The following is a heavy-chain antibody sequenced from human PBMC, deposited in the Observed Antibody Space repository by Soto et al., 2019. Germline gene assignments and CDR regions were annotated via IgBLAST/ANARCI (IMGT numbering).Heavy chain of an antibody. CDR1: GGSISSYY. D-gene: IGHD2-2*01. CDR3: ARDRIVVVPAAMKPYYYYGMDV. V-gene: IGHV4-59*01. J-gene: IGHJ6*02. CDR2: IYYSGST. Sequence: SETLSLTCTVSGGSISSYYWSWIRQPPGEGLEWIGYIYYSGSTNYNPSLKSRVTISVDTSKNQFSLKLSSVTAADTAVYYCARDRIVVVPAAMKPYYYYGMDVWGQGTTVTVSS.